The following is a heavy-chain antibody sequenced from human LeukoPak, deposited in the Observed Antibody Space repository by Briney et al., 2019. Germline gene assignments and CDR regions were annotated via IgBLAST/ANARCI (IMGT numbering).Heavy chain of an antibody. Sequence: SETLSLTCAVYGGSFSGYYWSWIRQPPGKGLEWIGEINHSGSTNYNPSLKSRVTISVDTSKNQFSLKLSSVTAADTAVYYCARGTGYSSRYLDYWGQRTLVTVSS. D-gene: IGHD6-13*01. CDR3: ARGTGYSSRYLDY. J-gene: IGHJ4*02. CDR1: GGSFSGYY. CDR2: INHSGST. V-gene: IGHV4-34*01.